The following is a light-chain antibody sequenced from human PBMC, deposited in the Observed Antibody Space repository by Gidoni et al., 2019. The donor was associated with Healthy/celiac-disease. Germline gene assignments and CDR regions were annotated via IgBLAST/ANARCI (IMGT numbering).Light chain of an antibody. CDR3: QQSYSTPRT. CDR1: QRSSST. J-gene: IGKJ1*01. V-gene: IGKV1-39*01. CDR2: AAS. Sequence: SQMTQSPSSLSASVGDSVTITCRARQRSSSTFNWYEQKPGKAPKLLIYAASSLQSGVPSRFSGSGSGTDFTLTISSLQPEDFATYYCQQSYSTPRTFGPGTKVEIK.